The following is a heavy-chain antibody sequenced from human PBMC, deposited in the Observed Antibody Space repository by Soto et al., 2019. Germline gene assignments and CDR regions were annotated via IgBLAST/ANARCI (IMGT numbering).Heavy chain of an antibody. Sequence: ASVKVSCKASTATFNTYGIAWVRQAPGQGLEWMGWISTYNGNTNTYHKKRFKGRFTMTSDSDSKKAYMELRSLTTEDTKVNYCARGGQKNLSNQIGLGGQGTLVTVS. CDR1: TATFNTYG. CDR3: ARGGQKNLSNQIGL. D-gene: IGHD2-2*01. J-gene: IGHJ4*02. CDR2: ISTYNGNTNT. V-gene: IGHV1-18*04.